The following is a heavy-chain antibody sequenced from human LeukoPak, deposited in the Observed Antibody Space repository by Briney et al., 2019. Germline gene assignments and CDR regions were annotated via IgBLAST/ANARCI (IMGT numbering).Heavy chain of an antibody. CDR3: ARNSLYGDYVDY. CDR2: IYHSGST. CDR1: GGSISSGGYS. V-gene: IGHV4-30-2*01. J-gene: IGHJ4*02. Sequence: SQTLSLTCAVSGGSISSGGYSWSWIRQPPGKGLEWIGYIYHSGSTYYNPSLKSRVTISVDRSKNQFSLKLSSVTAADTAVYYCARNSLYGDYVDYWGQGTLVTVSS. D-gene: IGHD4-17*01.